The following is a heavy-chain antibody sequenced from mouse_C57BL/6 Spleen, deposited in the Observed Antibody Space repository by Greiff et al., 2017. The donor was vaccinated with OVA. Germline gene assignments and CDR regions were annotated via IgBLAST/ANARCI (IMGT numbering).Heavy chain of an antibody. D-gene: IGHD2-1*01. V-gene: IGHV3-3*01. J-gene: IGHJ1*03. CDR2: TFYSGIT. CDR1: GFSIHRACY. CDR3: ARALLGYFDV. Sequence: EVKLQESGPSLVRPSQTLSLTCTVPGFSIHRACYWLLIRPFPGNILAYIGYTFYSGITYYNPSLDSRTYITRDTSKNQFSLKLSSVTTEDTATYYCARALLGYFDVWGTGTTVTVSS.